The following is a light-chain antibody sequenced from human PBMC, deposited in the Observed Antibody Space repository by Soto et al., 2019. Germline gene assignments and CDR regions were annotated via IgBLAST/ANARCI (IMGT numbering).Light chain of an antibody. CDR3: QQSYITPYT. CDR2: AAS. J-gene: IGKJ2*01. Sequence: DIRLTQSPSALSASVGDSVTITCRASQSISKYVNWFQQNPGKAPKLLIYAASSLQSGVPSRFSGSGSGTDFTLTISSLQPEDFATYYCQQSYITPYTFGQGTKVDI. CDR1: QSISKY. V-gene: IGKV1-39*01.